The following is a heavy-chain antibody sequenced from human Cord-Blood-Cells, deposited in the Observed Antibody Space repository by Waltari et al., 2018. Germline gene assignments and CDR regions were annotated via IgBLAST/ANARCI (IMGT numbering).Heavy chain of an antibody. CDR3: ARMGLAALDDAFDN. J-gene: IGHJ3*02. V-gene: IGHV4-34*01. CDR1: GGSFSGYY. Sequence: QVQLQQWGAELLKPSETLSLTCAVSGGSFSGYYWSWIRQPPGKGLEWIGEINHGGCTNDNPSLKTRVSISVDTSKNQFSLKLSYVTAADTAVYYCARMGLAALDDAFDNWGQGTMVTVSS. D-gene: IGHD6-13*01. CDR2: INHGGCT.